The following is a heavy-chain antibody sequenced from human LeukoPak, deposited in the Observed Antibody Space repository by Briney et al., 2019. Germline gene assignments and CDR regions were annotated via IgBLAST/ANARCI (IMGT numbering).Heavy chain of an antibody. CDR1: GGSIGSSTYY. CDR3: ARERLSYYYTDA. Sequence: SETLSLTCTVSGGSIGSSTYYWVWIRQPPGKGLEWIGSIYYNGDTYYSPSLQSRVSISVATSKNQFSLKLSSVTAADTAVYYCARERLSYYYTDAWGKGTTVTVSS. CDR2: IYYNGDT. V-gene: IGHV4-39*07. D-gene: IGHD1-1*01. J-gene: IGHJ6*03.